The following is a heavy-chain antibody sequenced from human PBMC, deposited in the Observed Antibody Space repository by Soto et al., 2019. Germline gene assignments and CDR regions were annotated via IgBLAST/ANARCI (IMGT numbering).Heavy chain of an antibody. V-gene: IGHV5-51*01. CDR2: IYPGDSDT. CDR1: GYSFTSYW. CDR3: ARLVLMVYDRNYYYYYGMDV. J-gene: IGHJ6*02. Sequence: GESLKISCKGSGYSFTSYWIGWVRQMPGKGLEWMGIIYPGDSDTRYSPSFQGQVTISADKSISTAYLQWSSLKASDTAVYYCARLVLMVYDRNYYYYYGMDVWGQGTTVTVSS. D-gene: IGHD2-8*01.